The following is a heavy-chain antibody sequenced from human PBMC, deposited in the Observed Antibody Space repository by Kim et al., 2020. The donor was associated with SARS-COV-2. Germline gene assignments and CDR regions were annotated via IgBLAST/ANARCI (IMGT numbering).Heavy chain of an antibody. CDR1: GGSFSGYY. Sequence: SETLSLTCAVYGGSFSGYYWSWIRQPPGKGLEWSGEINNSGSTNYNPSLKSRVTMSVDTSKNQFSLKLSSLTAADTAVYYCARETGPRPGRWGQGTLVTVSS. CDR3: ARETGPRPGR. V-gene: IGHV4-34*01. J-gene: IGHJ4*02. CDR2: INNSGST.